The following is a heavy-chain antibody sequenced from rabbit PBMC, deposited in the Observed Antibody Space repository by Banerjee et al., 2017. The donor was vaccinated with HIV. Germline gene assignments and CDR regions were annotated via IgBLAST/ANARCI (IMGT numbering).Heavy chain of an antibody. CDR1: GVSFSDKDV. CDR2: INIVTGKS. CDR3: ARESSVYGWAVNL. D-gene: IGHD4-1*01. J-gene: IGHJ4*01. V-gene: IGHV1S45*01. Sequence: EQLEESGGGLVKPEGSLTLTCKASGVSFSDKDVMCWVRQAPGKGLEWIACINIVTGKSVYASWAKGRFIMSRTSSTTVTLQMTSLTVADTATYFCARESSVYGWAVNLWGQGTLVTVS.